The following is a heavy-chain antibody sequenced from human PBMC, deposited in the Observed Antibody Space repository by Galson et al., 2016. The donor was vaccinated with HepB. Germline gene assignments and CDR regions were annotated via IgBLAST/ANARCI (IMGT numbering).Heavy chain of an antibody. CDR1: GFTFSSYA. J-gene: IGHJ5*02. D-gene: IGHD2-15*01. CDR2: ISGSGSST. Sequence: SLILSCAASGFTFSSYAMSWVRQAPGKGLEWVSAISGSGSSTFYADSVKGRFTISRDNSKNTLYLQMNSLRAEDTAVYYCAKRYCSGGSCYHVDHWGQGTLVTVSS. V-gene: IGHV3-23*01. CDR3: AKRYCSGGSCYHVDH.